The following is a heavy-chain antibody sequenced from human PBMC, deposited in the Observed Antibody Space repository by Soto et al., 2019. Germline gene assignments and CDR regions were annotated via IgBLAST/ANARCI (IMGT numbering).Heavy chain of an antibody. CDR1: GFTFSSYS. V-gene: IGHV3-48*01. Sequence: PGGSLRLSCAASGFTFSSYSMNWVRQAPGKGLEWVSYISSSSSTIYYADSVKGRFTISRDNAKNSLYLQMNSLRAEDTAVYYCARGTSSGYENYYYYYMDVWGKGTTVTVSS. CDR2: ISSSSSTI. D-gene: IGHD5-12*01. CDR3: ARGTSSGYENYYYYYMDV. J-gene: IGHJ6*03.